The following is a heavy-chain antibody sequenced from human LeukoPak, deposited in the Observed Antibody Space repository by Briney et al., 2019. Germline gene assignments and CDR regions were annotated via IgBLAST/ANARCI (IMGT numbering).Heavy chain of an antibody. J-gene: IGHJ4*02. Sequence: PSETLSLTCTVSGGSISSYYWSWIRQPPGKGLEWIGYIYYSGSTNYNPPLKSRVTISVDTSKNQFSLKLSSVTAADTAVYYCARLKRDDFWSGYSYYFDYWGQGTLVAVSS. CDR1: GGSISSYY. D-gene: IGHD3-3*01. V-gene: IGHV4-59*01. CDR2: IYYSGST. CDR3: ARLKRDDFWSGYSYYFDY.